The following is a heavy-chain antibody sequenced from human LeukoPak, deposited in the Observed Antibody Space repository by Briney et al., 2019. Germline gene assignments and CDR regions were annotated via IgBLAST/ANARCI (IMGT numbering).Heavy chain of an antibody. CDR2: VYYSGST. J-gene: IGHJ4*02. V-gene: IGHV4-61*01. CDR3: ARGFAGSGSYFGY. CDR1: GGSVSSGSYY. D-gene: IGHD1-26*01. Sequence: PSETLSLTCTVSGGSVSSGSYYWSWIRQSPGKGLEWFGYVYYSGSTNYNPSLKSRVTISVDTSKNQFSLRLSSVTAADTAVYYCARGFAGSGSYFGYWGQGTLVTVSS.